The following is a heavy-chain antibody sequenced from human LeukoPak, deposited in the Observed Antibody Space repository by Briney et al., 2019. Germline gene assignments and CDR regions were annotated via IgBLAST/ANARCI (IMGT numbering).Heavy chain of an antibody. J-gene: IGHJ4*02. D-gene: IGHD4-17*01. CDR2: IYTSGST. CDR1: GGSISSGSYY. CDR3: ARAITVSNAFDY. Sequence: SETLSLTCTVSGGSISSGSYYWSWIRQPAGKGLEWIGRIYTSGSTNYNPSLKSRVTISVDTSKNQFSLKLSSVTAADTAVYYCARAITVSNAFDYWGQGTLVTVSS. V-gene: IGHV4-61*02.